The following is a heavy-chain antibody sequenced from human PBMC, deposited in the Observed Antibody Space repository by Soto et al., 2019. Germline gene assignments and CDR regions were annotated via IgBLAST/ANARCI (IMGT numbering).Heavy chain of an antibody. CDR1: GFSLRTSGVG. Sequence: QITLKESGPPLVKPTQTLTLTCIFSGFSLRTSGVGVGWIRQPPGKALEWLGFIYWNDDKRYSPSLKSRLTITKDTSKNQVVLTMTNMDPVDTATYYCAKSGSSGWYGWFDPWSQGTLVTVSS. CDR2: IYWNDDK. V-gene: IGHV2-5*01. D-gene: IGHD6-19*01. J-gene: IGHJ5*02. CDR3: AKSGSSGWYGWFDP.